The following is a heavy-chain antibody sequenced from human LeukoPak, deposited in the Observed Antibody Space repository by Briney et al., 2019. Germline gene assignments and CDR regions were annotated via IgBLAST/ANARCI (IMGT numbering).Heavy chain of an antibody. D-gene: IGHD3-10*01. V-gene: IGHV1-18*01. CDR3: ARGQTMVRGVTATYYYYYGMDV. J-gene: IGHJ6*02. CDR2: ISAYNGNA. CDR1: GYTFTSYG. Sequence: GAPVKVSCKASGYTFTSYGISWVRQAPGQGLEWMGWISAYNGNANYAQKLQGRVTMTTDTSTSTAYMELRSLRSDDTAVYYCARGQTMVRGVTATYYYYYGMDVWGQGTTVTVSS.